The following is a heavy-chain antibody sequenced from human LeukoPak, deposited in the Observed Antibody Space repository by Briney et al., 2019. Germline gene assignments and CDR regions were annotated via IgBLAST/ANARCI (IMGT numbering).Heavy chain of an antibody. Sequence: GGSLRLSCAVSGFTFDDYAMHWVRQVPGKGLEWVSGINWNSDSIGYADSVKGRFTTSGDNAKNSLYLQMNSLRAEDTAFYYCAINGGGDSGYGNFDYWGQGTLATVSS. CDR3: AINGGGDSGYGNFDY. V-gene: IGHV3-9*01. CDR2: INWNSDSI. J-gene: IGHJ4*02. CDR1: GFTFDDYA. D-gene: IGHD5-12*01.